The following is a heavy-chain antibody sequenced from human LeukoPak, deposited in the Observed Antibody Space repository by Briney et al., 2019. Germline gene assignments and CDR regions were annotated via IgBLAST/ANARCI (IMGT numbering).Heavy chain of an antibody. CDR1: GGSFTYYL. J-gene: IGHJ4*02. CDR3: ARVDYSSRLVTPYESRFFDY. V-gene: IGHV4-34*01. Sequence: SETLSLTCAVNGGSFTYYLWTWIRQPPGKGLEWIGDINHIGSTNSHPSLKSRVIISVDTSKRQFSLQLTSVTAADTAVYYCARVDYSSRLVTPYESRFFDYWGQGILVTVSS. D-gene: IGHD4-11*01. CDR2: INHIGST.